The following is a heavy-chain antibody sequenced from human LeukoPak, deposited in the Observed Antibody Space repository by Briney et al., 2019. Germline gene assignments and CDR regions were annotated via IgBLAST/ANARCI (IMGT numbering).Heavy chain of an antibody. Sequence: ASVKVSCKASGYTFTGYYMHWVRQAPGQGLEWMGWINPNSGGTNYAQNFQGRVTMTRDTSISTAYMELSRLRSDDTAVYYCARDRDRAAADTWFDPWGQGTLVTVSS. J-gene: IGHJ5*02. CDR2: INPNSGGT. CDR1: GYTFTGYY. CDR3: ARDRDRAAADTWFDP. D-gene: IGHD6-13*01. V-gene: IGHV1-2*02.